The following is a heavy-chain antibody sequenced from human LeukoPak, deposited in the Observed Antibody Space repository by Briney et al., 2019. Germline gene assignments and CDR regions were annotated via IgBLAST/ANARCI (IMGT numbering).Heavy chain of an antibody. D-gene: IGHD3-22*01. V-gene: IGHV7-4-1*02. Sequence: GASVKVSCKASGYTFTSYAMNWVRQAPGQGLEWMGWINTNTGNPTYAQGFTGRFVFSLDTSVSTGYLQISSLKAEDTAVYYCAREAVVNYYYGMDVWGQGTTGTVSS. CDR1: GYTFTSYA. J-gene: IGHJ6*02. CDR3: AREAVVNYYYGMDV. CDR2: INTNTGNP.